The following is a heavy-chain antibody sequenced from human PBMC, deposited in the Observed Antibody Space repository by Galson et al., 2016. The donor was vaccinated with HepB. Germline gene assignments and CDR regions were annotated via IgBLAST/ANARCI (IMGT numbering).Heavy chain of an antibody. CDR2: ISGGGNNA. J-gene: IGHJ4*02. Sequence: SLRLSCAASGFTFNNYAMSWVRQAPGKGPEWVSGISGGGNNAYYADSVKGRFTISRDNSNNTLYLQMNSLGAEDTAVYYCARGGPFSTSWYLDFWAQGTLLIGSS. V-gene: IGHV3-23*01. CDR3: ARGGPFSTSWYLDF. CDR1: GFTFNNYA. D-gene: IGHD6-13*01.